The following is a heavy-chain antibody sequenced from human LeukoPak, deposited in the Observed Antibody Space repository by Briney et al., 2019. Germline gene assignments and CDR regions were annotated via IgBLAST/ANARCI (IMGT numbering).Heavy chain of an antibody. CDR2: IDPSDSYT. CDR1: GYRFTSYW. V-gene: IGHV5-10-1*01. J-gene: IGHJ5*02. D-gene: IGHD1-7*01. Sequence: GESLRISCKGSGYRFTSYWISWVRQMPGKGLEWMGRIDPSDSYTNYSPSFQGHVTISADKSISTAYLQWSSLKASDNAMYYCAQSRITGTTDWFDPCGQGTLVTVSS. CDR3: AQSRITGTTDWFDP.